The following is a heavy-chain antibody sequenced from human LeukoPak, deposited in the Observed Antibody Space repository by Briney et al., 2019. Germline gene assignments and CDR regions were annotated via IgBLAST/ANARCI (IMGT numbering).Heavy chain of an antibody. CDR1: GYTFTGYY. Sequence: GASAKVSCKASGYTFTGYYMHWVRQAPGQGLEWMGWINPNSGGTNYAQKFQGRVTMTRDTSISTAYMELSRLRSDDTAVYYCARSRFYGSWDAFDYWGQGTLVTVSS. CDR2: INPNSGGT. V-gene: IGHV1-2*02. J-gene: IGHJ4*02. CDR3: ARSRFYGSWDAFDY. D-gene: IGHD6-13*01.